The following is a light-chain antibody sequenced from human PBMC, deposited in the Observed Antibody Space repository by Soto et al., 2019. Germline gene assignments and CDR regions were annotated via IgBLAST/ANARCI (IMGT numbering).Light chain of an antibody. CDR1: QGISSY. CDR3: QQLNSYPL. V-gene: IGKV1-9*01. Sequence: DIQLTQSPSFLSASVGDRVTITCRASQGISSYLAWYQQKPGKAPKLLIYAASTLQSGVPSRFSGSGSGTEFTLTISRLQTEDFATYYCQQLNSYPLFGGGTKVEIK. J-gene: IGKJ4*01. CDR2: AAS.